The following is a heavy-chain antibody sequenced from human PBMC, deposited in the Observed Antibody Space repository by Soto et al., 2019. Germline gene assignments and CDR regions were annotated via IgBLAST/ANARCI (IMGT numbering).Heavy chain of an antibody. CDR3: ARDFGYYYGSGSLNGFEY. CDR2: ISSSSSYI. CDR1: GFTCSSYS. V-gene: IGHV3-21*01. D-gene: IGHD3-10*01. J-gene: IGHJ4*02. Sequence: PGGSLRLSCAASGFTCSSYSMNWVRQAPGKGLEWVSSISSSSSYIYYADSVKGRFTISRDNAKNSLYLQMNSLRAEDTAVYYCARDFGYYYGSGSLNGFEYWGQGTLVTVSS.